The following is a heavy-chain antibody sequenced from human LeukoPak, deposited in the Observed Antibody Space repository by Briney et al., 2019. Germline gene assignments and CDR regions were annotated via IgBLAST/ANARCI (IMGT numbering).Heavy chain of an antibody. D-gene: IGHD6-19*01. V-gene: IGHV6-1*01. J-gene: IGHJ6*02. CDR3: ARVGSSGWPGRNYYYYGMDV. Sequence: TLSLTCAISGDSVSSNSAAWNWIRQSPSRGLEWLGRTYYRSKWYNDYAVSVKSRITINPDTSKNQFSLQLNSVTPEDTAVYYCARVGSSGWPGRNYYYYGMDVWGQGTTVTVSS. CDR1: GDSVSSNSAA. CDR2: TYYRSKWYN.